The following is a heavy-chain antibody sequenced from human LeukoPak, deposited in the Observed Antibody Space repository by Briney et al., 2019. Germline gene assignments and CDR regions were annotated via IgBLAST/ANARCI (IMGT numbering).Heavy chain of an antibody. D-gene: IGHD1-14*01. J-gene: IGHJ6*03. Sequence: GGSLRLSCAASGFTFSGYAMHWVRQAPGKGLEYVSAISSNGGSTYYANPVKGRFTISRDNSKNTLYLQMGSLRAEDMAVYYCARRTHYYYYMDVWGKGTTVTISS. V-gene: IGHV3-64*01. CDR3: ARRTHYYYYMDV. CDR2: ISSNGGST. CDR1: GFTFSGYA.